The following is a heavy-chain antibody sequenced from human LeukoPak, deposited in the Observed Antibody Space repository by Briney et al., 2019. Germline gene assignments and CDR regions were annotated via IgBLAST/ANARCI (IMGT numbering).Heavy chain of an antibody. CDR3: ATDPFFDY. J-gene: IGHJ4*02. Sequence: ASVKVSCKASGYTFTGYYMHWVRQAPGKGLEWMGGFDPEDGETIYAQKFQGRVTMTEDTSTDTAYMELSSLRSEDTAVYYCATDPFFDYWGQGTLVTVSS. V-gene: IGHV1-24*01. CDR2: FDPEDGET. CDR1: GYTFTGYY.